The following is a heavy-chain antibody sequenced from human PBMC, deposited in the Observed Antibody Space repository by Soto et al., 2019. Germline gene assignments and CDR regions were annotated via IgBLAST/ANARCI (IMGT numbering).Heavy chain of an antibody. J-gene: IGHJ6*02. CDR1: GYTFTSYA. Sequence: GASVKVSCKASGYTFTSYAMHWVRQAPGQRLEWMGWINAGNGNTKYSQKFQGRVTITRDTSASTAYMELSSLRSEDTAVYYCARSGYCSSTSCYGEGVYYYYGMDVWGQGTTVTV. V-gene: IGHV1-3*01. CDR2: INAGNGNT. D-gene: IGHD2-2*01. CDR3: ARSGYCSSTSCYGEGVYYYYGMDV.